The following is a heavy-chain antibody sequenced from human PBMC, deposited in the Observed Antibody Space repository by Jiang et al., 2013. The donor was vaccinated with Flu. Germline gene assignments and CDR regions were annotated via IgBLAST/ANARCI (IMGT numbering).Heavy chain of an antibody. Sequence: SWVRQAPGQGLEWMGWISAYNGNTNYAQKLQGRVTMTTDTSTSTAYMELRSLRSDDTAVYYCARIGGGYSYGLYDYWGQGTLVTVSS. CDR2: ISAYNGNT. J-gene: IGHJ4*02. CDR3: ARIGGGYSYGLYDY. V-gene: IGHV1-18*01. D-gene: IGHD5-18*01.